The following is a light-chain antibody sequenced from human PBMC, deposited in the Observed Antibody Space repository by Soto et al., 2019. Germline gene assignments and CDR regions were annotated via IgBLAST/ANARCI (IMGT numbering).Light chain of an antibody. CDR2: GTS. V-gene: IGKV3-15*01. CDR1: QSVSSN. Sequence: EIVMTQSPATLSLSPGERATLSCRASQSVSSNLAWYQQKPGQAPRLLVHGTSTRATGVPARFSGSGSGTEFALTINSLQSEDFAVYYCQQYDYWPRTFGQGTKVDIK. J-gene: IGKJ1*01. CDR3: QQYDYWPRT.